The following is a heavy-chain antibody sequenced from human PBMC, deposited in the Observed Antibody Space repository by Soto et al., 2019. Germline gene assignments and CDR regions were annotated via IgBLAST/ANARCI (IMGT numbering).Heavy chain of an antibody. Sequence: PGGSLRLSCAASGFSFSSYAMSWVRQAPGKGLEWVSIISGSGGTTYYADSVKGRFTISRDNSKNTLYLQMNNLRAEDTAVYYCAKDRPHPDFGDYPYYFDYWGQGTLVTVSS. CDR1: GFSFSSYA. V-gene: IGHV3-23*01. CDR3: AKDRPHPDFGDYPYYFDY. CDR2: ISGSGGTT. D-gene: IGHD4-17*01. J-gene: IGHJ4*02.